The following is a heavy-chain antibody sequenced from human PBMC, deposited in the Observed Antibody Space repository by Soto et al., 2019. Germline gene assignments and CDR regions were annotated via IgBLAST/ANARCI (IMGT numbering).Heavy chain of an antibody. CDR2: ISAHNGNT. V-gene: IGHV1-18*01. CDR1: GYTFTSYG. CDR3: ARGRYGDY. J-gene: IGHJ4*02. Sequence: QVHLVQSGAEVKKPGASVKVSCKASGYTFTSYGITWVRQAPGQGLEWMGWISAHNGNTDYAQKLQGRVIVTRDTSTSTPYMELRSLISDGTAVYYCARGRYGDYWGQGALVTVSS. D-gene: IGHD1-1*01.